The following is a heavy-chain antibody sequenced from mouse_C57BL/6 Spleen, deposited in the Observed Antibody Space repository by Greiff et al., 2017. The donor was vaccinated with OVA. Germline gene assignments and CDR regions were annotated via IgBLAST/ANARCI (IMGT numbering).Heavy chain of an antibody. J-gene: IGHJ1*03. D-gene: IGHD1-1*01. V-gene: IGHV7-3*01. Sequence: EVKLMESGGGLVQPGGSLSLSCAASGFTFTDYYMSWVRQPPGKALEWLGFIRNKANGYTTEYSASVKGRFTISRDNSQSILYLQMNALRAEDSATYYCARYSRIYYYGSSHWYFDVWGTGTTVTVSS. CDR2: IRNKANGYTT. CDR3: ARYSRIYYYGSSHWYFDV. CDR1: GFTFTDYY.